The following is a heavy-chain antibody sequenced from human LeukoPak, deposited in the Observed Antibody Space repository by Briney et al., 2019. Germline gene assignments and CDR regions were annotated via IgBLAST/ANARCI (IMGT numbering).Heavy chain of an antibody. J-gene: IGHJ6*03. CDR1: GFTFSSYA. CDR2: ISYDGSNK. Sequence: GGSLRLSCAASGFTFSSYAMHWVRQAPGKGLEGVAVISYDGSNKYYADSVKSRFAISRDNSKNTLYLQMNSLRAEDTAVYYCARDRLWLTPPYKYYFMDVWGKGTTVTVSS. V-gene: IGHV3-30*09. D-gene: IGHD3-16*01. CDR3: ARDRLWLTPPYKYYFMDV.